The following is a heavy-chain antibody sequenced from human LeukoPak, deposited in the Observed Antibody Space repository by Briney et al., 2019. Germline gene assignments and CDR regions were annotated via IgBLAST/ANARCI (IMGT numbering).Heavy chain of an antibody. V-gene: IGHV3-53*01. CDR2: IYSGGST. CDR3: ARAPYSSGYFRGMDV. J-gene: IGHJ6*02. Sequence: GSLRLSCAASGFTVSSNYMSWVRQAPGKGLEWVSVIYSGGSTYYADSVKGRFTISRDNSKNTLYLQMNSLRAEDTAVYHCARAPYSSGYFRGMDVWGQGTTVTVSS. D-gene: IGHD3-22*01. CDR1: GFTVSSNY.